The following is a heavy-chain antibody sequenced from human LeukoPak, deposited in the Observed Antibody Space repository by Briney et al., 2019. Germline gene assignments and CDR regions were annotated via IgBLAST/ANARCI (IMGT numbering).Heavy chain of an antibody. CDR3: AMGGYSYGRLFDY. Sequence: GASVKVSCKASGYTFTGYYMHWVRQAPGQGLEWMGRINPNSGGTNYAQKVQGRVTMTRDTSISTAYMELGRLRSDDTAVYYCAMGGYSYGRLFDYWGQGTLVTVSS. CDR2: INPNSGGT. D-gene: IGHD5-18*01. V-gene: IGHV1-2*06. CDR1: GYTFTGYY. J-gene: IGHJ4*02.